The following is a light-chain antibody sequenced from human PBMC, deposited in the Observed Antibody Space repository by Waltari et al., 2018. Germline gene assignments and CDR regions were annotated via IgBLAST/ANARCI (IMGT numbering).Light chain of an antibody. J-gene: IGLJ3*02. CDR1: SGPVSDTSY. CDR3: LMYMGSGIWV. CDR2: KTN. V-gene: IGLV8-61*01. Sequence: QTVVTQEPSLSVSPGGTVTPTFSFSSGPVSDTSYASLYQQTPGQSPRTVVYKTNSRSSGVPDRFSGSILGNKAALTITGAQADDESDYYCLMYMGSGIWVFGGGTKLTVL.